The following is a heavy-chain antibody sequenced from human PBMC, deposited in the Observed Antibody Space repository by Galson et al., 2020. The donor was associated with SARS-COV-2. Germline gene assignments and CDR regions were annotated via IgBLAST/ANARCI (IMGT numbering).Heavy chain of an antibody. CDR3: ARGVAGFYYGMDV. Sequence: SETLSLTCTVSGGSISSYYWSWIRQPPGKGLEWIGYIYYSGSTNYNPSLKSRVTISVDTSKNQFSLKLSSVTAADTAVYYCARGVAGFYYGMDVWGQGTTVTVSS. J-gene: IGHJ6*02. CDR2: IYYSGST. D-gene: IGHD6-19*01. V-gene: IGHV4-59*01. CDR1: GGSISSYY.